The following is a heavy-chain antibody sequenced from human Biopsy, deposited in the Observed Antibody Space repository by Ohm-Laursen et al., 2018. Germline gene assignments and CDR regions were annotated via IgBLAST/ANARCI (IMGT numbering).Heavy chain of an antibody. D-gene: IGHD3-9*01. CDR2: NIPILGTG. CDR1: AGTFSNYG. CDR3: ATKLTGYFHH. V-gene: IGHV1-69*06. Sequence: SVTVSCKAPAGTFSNYGVNWVRQAPGQGLEWLGGNIPILGTGNYAQKFQDRVTVAADTSTSTATMELRSLRSDDTAVYYCATKLTGYFHHWGQGTLVIVSS. J-gene: IGHJ1*01.